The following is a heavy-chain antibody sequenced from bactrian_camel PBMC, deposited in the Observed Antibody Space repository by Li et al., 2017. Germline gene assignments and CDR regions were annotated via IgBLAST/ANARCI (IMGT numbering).Heavy chain of an antibody. J-gene: IGHJ4*01. CDR3: AADRARTGGSCSLVSGLYDY. CDR2: IHTSASRT. Sequence: QLVESGGASVQRGGSLRLSCVASGYTFNEHCMAWFRQAPGKACEGVASIHTSASRTRYGDSVQGRFTISADTAKNAVYLQLTDLEPEDTAMYYCAADRARTGGSCSLVSGLYDYLGHGTQVTVS. D-gene: IGHD5*01. CDR1: GYTFNEHC. V-gene: IGHV3S25*01.